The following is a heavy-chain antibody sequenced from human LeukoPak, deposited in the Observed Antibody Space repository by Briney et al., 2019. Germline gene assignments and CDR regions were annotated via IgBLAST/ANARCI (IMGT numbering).Heavy chain of an antibody. J-gene: IGHJ4*02. D-gene: IGHD6-13*01. CDR2: ISRSGSTI. CDR3: ARDLRSSLYHDY. V-gene: IGHV3-11*04. CDR1: GFTFSDYN. Sequence: PGGSLRLSCAASGFTFSDYNMRWIRQAPGKGLEWVSSISRSGSTIYYADSVKGRFTISRDNAKNSLYLQMNSLRAEDTAVYYCARDLRSSLYHDYWGQGTLVTVSS.